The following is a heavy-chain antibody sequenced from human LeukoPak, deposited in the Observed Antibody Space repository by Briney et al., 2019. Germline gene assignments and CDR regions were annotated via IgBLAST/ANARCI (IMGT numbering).Heavy chain of an antibody. Sequence: SETLSLTCTVSGGSISSYYWSWIRQPPGKGLEWIGYIYYSGSTNYNPSLKSRVTISVDTSKNQFSLKLSSVTAADTAVYYCATTGVAGLDYYYYMDVRGKGTTVTVSS. D-gene: IGHD6-19*01. CDR3: ATTGVAGLDYYYYMDV. CDR1: GGSISSYY. J-gene: IGHJ6*03. V-gene: IGHV4-59*01. CDR2: IYYSGST.